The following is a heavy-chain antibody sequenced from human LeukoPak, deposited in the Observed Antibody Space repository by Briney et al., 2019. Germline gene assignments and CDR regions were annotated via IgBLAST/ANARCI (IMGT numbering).Heavy chain of an antibody. CDR1: GGSISSYY. V-gene: IGHV4-59*01. J-gene: IGHJ4*02. Sequence: PSETLSLTCTVSGGSISSYYWSWIRQPPRKGLEWIGYIYYSGSTNYNPSLKSRVTISVDTSKNQFSLKLSSVTAADTAVYYCARSGGYDRPFDYWGQGTLVTVSS. CDR3: ARSGGYDRPFDY. D-gene: IGHD5-12*01. CDR2: IYYSGST.